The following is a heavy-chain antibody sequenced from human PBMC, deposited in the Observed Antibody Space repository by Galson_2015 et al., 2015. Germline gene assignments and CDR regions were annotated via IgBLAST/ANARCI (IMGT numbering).Heavy chain of an antibody. Sequence: SLRLSCAASGFTFSSYAMHWVRQAPGKGLEYVSAISSNGGSTYYADSVKGRFTISRDNSKNTLYLQMSSLRAEDTAVYYCVSAVFHYSRDLGYYGMDVWGQGTTVTVSS. CDR3: VSAVFHYSRDLGYYGMDV. V-gene: IGHV3-64D*08. D-gene: IGHD6-13*01. J-gene: IGHJ6*02. CDR1: GFTFSSYA. CDR2: ISSNGGST.